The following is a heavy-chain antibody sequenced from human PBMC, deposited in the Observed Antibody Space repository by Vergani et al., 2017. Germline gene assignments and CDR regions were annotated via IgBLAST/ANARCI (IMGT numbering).Heavy chain of an antibody. CDR1: GFTISSKY. CDR3: ARERNAYYDFWSGYYTQYYFDY. D-gene: IGHD3-3*01. V-gene: IGHV3-66*02. Sequence: EVQLVESGGGLVQPGGSLRLSCAASGFTISSKYMSWVRQVPGKGLEWVSLIYSGGSTYYSDSVKGRFTISRDNSKNTLHLQMNSLRPEDTGVYYCARERNAYYDFWSGYYTQYYFDYWGQGTLVTVSS. J-gene: IGHJ4*02. CDR2: IYSGGST.